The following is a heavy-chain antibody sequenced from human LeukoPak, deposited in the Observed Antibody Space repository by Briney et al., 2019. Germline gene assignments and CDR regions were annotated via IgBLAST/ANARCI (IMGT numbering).Heavy chain of an antibody. CDR3: ARPRGKYYDRGLSYAFDI. Sequence: PSETLSLTCAVYDGSFSASYWSWIRQPPGKGPEWIGEINHSGSTNYNPSLKSRVTISVDTSKNQFSLKLSSVTAADTAVYYCARPRGKYYDRGLSYAFDIWGQGAMVTVSS. D-gene: IGHD3-16*01. J-gene: IGHJ3*02. CDR1: DGSFSASY. V-gene: IGHV4-34*01. CDR2: INHSGST.